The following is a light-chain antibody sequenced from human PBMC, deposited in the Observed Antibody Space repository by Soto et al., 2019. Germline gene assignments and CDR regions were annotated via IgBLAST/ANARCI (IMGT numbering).Light chain of an antibody. CDR1: QTISSNY. Sequence: EILLTQSPGTLSLSPGERATLSCRATQTISSNYLAWYQQKPGQAPKLLIHGASTRATGIPDRFSGSGSGTDFTLTISRLEPEDFAVYYCQQYGSSRPITFGQGTRLEIK. CDR2: GAS. V-gene: IGKV3-20*01. CDR3: QQYGSSRPIT. J-gene: IGKJ5*01.